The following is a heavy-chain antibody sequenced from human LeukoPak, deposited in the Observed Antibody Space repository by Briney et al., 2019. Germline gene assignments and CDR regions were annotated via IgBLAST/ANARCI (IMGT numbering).Heavy chain of an antibody. J-gene: IGHJ3*02. CDR1: GGSSSNYY. CDR2: IYSSGST. Sequence: TSETLSLTCTVSGGSSSNYYWSWIRQPAGKGLGWIGRIYSSGSTNYNPSLKSRVTMSVDTSKNQFSLRLSSVTAADAAVYYCARDYYYDSSGSLNDAFDIWGQGTMVTVSS. CDR3: ARDYYYDSSGSLNDAFDI. V-gene: IGHV4-4*07. D-gene: IGHD3-22*01.